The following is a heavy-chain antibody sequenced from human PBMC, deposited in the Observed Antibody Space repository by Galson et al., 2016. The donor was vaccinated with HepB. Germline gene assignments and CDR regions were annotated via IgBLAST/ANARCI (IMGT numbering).Heavy chain of an antibody. J-gene: IGHJ6*02. Sequence: SLRLSCAASGFTFSDYSMNWVRQAPGKGLAWVSSISKTSSKIFYADSVKGRFTISRDNAKNSLFLQMDSLRAEDTAVYYCARDSGISARPPYSYYGMDVWGQGTRVTVSS. CDR1: GFTFSDYS. D-gene: IGHD6-6*01. CDR3: ARDSGISARPPYSYYGMDV. CDR2: ISKTSSKI. V-gene: IGHV3-21*01.